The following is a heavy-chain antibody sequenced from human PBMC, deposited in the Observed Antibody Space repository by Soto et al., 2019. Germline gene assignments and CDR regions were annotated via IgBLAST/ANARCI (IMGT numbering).Heavy chain of an antibody. D-gene: IGHD1-26*01. CDR2: ISYDGSNK. CDR1: GFTFSSYG. J-gene: IGHJ6*02. Sequence: QVQLVESGGGVVQPGRSLRLSCAASGFTFSSYGMHWVRQAPGKGLEWVAVISYDGSNKYYADSVKGRFTISRDNSKNAVYLQINSVRAEHTAVYYCAKVWEDYGMDVWGQGTTDTVSS. V-gene: IGHV3-30*18. CDR3: AKVWEDYGMDV.